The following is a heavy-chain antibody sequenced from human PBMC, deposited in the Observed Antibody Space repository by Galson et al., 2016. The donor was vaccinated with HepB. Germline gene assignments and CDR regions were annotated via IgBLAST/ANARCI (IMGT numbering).Heavy chain of an antibody. J-gene: IGHJ4*02. CDR3: ARGVKSIVMMTAFGY. V-gene: IGHV1-3*01. CDR1: GYTFTSYA. Sequence: SVKVSCKASGYTFTSYAIHWVRQAPGQRLEWMGWINAGNGNTKYSQKFQGRVTITRDTIASTAYMDLSSLRSEDTAVYYCARGVKSIVMMTAFGYWGQGTLVTVSS. D-gene: IGHD2-21*02. CDR2: INAGNGNT.